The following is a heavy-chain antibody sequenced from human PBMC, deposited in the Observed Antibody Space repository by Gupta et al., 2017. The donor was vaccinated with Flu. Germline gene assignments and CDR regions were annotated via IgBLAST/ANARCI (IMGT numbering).Heavy chain of an antibody. CDR3: ARHPRMATMPKGGFDY. J-gene: IGHJ4*02. V-gene: IGHV5-51*01. Sequence: SPSFQGQVTISVDKSISTAYLQWSSLKASDTAIYYCARHPRMATMPKGGFDYWGQGTLVTVSS. D-gene: IGHD5-12*01.